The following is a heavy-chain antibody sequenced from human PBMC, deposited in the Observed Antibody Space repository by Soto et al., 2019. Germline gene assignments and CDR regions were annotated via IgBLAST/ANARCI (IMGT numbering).Heavy chain of an antibody. J-gene: IGHJ1*01. CDR2: ISSSGDYL. Sequence: GVSLRLSCAASGFTFRRNNMNWVRQAPGKGLEWVASISSSGDYLYYADSVKGRFIISRDNFQNSLFLQMNNLRADDTAVYYCVRGVDDEEVAAPPWVCLENWGHGT. CDR3: VRGVDDEEVAAPPWVCLEN. CDR1: GFTFRRNN. V-gene: IGHV3-21*01. D-gene: IGHD6-25*01.